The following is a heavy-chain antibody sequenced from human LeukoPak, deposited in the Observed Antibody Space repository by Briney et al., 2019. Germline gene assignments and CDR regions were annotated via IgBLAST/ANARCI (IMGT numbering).Heavy chain of an antibody. CDR2: INPSGGST. CDR1: GYTFTSYY. CDR3: ARDPSPLRGVIYWFDP. J-gene: IGHJ5*02. D-gene: IGHD3-10*01. V-gene: IGHV1-46*01. Sequence: ASVKVSCKASGYTFTSYYMHWVRQAPGQGLEWMGIINPSGGSTSYAQKFQGRVTMTRDTSTSTVYMELSSLRSEDTAVYYCARDPSPLRGVIYWFDPWGQGTLVTVSS.